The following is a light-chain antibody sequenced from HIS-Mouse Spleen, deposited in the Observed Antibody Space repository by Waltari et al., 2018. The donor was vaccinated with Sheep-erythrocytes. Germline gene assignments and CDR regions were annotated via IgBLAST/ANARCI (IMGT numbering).Light chain of an antibody. V-gene: IGLV2-23*01. CDR3: CSYAGSSSPWV. CDR1: SSDVGSYNL. Sequence: QSAMTQPASVSGSPGQSITISCTGTSSDVGSYNLVSWYQQHPGKAPKRMSYEGSKRPSGVSNSFSGSKSGNTASLAISGLQAEDEADYYCCSYAGSSSPWVFGGGTKLTVL. CDR2: EGS. J-gene: IGLJ3*02.